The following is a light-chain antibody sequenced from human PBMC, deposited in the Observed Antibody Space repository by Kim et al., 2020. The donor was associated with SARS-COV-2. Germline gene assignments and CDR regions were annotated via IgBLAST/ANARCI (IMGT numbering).Light chain of an antibody. J-gene: IGLJ2*01. CDR1: SSDVGTYNL. V-gene: IGLV2-23*02. CDR3: CSYAGSSTYVI. Sequence: QSALTQPASVSGSPGQSITISCTGTSSDVGTYNLVSWYQQHPGKAPKLVIYEVSKRPSGISNRISGSQSGNTASLTISGLQAEDEAEYYCCSYAGSSTYVIFGGGTQLTVL. CDR2: EVS.